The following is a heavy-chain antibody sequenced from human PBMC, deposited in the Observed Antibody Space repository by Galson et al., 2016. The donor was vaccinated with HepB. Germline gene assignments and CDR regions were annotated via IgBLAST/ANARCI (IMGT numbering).Heavy chain of an antibody. V-gene: IGHV4-39*01. D-gene: IGHD4-17*01. CDR1: GGSISNNAYY. J-gene: IGHJ2*01. Sequence: LSLTCTVSGGSISNNAYYWGWIRQPPGKGLEWIGSVYYSGNKYYDPSLKSRVTISVDTSKNQFSLQLSSVTAADTAVYYCATTVTRTYWYFARWGLGTLVTVSS. CDR3: ATTVTRTYWYFAR. CDR2: VYYSGNK.